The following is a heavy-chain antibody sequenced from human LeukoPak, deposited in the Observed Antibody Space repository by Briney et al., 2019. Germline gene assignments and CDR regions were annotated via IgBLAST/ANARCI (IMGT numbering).Heavy chain of an antibody. Sequence: GGSLRLSCAASGFTFSSYGMHWVRQAPGKGLEWEAFIRYDGSNKYYADSVKGRFTISRDNSKNTLYLQMNSLRAEDTAVYYCAKDYCSSTSCYSGWFDPWGQGTLVTVSS. CDR1: GFTFSSYG. V-gene: IGHV3-30*02. J-gene: IGHJ5*02. CDR2: IRYDGSNK. CDR3: AKDYCSSTSCYSGWFDP. D-gene: IGHD2-2*01.